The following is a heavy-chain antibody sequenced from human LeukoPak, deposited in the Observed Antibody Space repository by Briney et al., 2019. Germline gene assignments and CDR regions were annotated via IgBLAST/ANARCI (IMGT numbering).Heavy chain of an antibody. Sequence: PGRSLRLSCAASGFTFSSYAMHWVRQAPGKGLEWVAVISYDGSNKYYADSVKGRFTISRDNSKNTLYLQMNSLRAEDTAVYYCARDRATTNWRYYWYFDLWGRGTLVTVSS. J-gene: IGHJ2*01. CDR3: ARDRATTNWRYYWYFDL. V-gene: IGHV3-30-3*01. CDR1: GFTFSSYA. CDR2: ISYDGSNK. D-gene: IGHD1-1*01.